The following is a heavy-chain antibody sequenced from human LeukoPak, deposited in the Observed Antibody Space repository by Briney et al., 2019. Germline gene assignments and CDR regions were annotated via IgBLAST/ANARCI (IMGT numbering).Heavy chain of an antibody. CDR1: GCTFSSYG. Sequence: GGSLRLSCAASGCTFSSYGMHWVRQAPGKGLEWVAFIRYDGSNKYYADSVKGRFTISRDNSKNTLYLQMNSLRAEDTAVYYCAKDIGVVPVYWGQGTLVTVSS. CDR2: IRYDGSNK. CDR3: AKDIGVVPVY. J-gene: IGHJ4*02. V-gene: IGHV3-30*02. D-gene: IGHD2-2*01.